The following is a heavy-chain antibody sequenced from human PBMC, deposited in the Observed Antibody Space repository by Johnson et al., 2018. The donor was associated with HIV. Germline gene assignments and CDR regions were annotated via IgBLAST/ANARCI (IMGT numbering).Heavy chain of an antibody. Sequence: QVQLVESGGGVVQPGRSLRLSCAASGFTFSSYAMHWVRQAPGKGLEWVAVISYDGSNKYYADSVKGRFTISRDNSKNTLYLQRNSLRAEDTAVYYCASFAAAGDAFDIWGQGTMVTVSS. CDR1: GFTFSSYA. CDR2: ISYDGSNK. V-gene: IGHV3-30-3*01. J-gene: IGHJ3*02. D-gene: IGHD6-13*01. CDR3: ASFAAAGDAFDI.